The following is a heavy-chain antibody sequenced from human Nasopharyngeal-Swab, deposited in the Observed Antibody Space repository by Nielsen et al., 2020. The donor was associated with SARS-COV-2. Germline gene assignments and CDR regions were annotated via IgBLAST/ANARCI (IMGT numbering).Heavy chain of an antibody. Sequence: LSLTCAASGFTFSAYGMHWVRQAPGKGLDWVAFIWYDGSNKYYADSVKGRFTISRDNSNNTLSLQMNGLRAEDTAVYYCATSRGGGAYNYVLDYWGQGTLVTVSS. D-gene: IGHD3-16*01. CDR2: IWYDGSNK. CDR1: GFTFSAYG. J-gene: IGHJ4*02. CDR3: ATSRGGGAYNYVLDY. V-gene: IGHV3-33*01.